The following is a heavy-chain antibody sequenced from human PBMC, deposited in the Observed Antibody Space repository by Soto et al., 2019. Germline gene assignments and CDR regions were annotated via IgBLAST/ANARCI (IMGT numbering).Heavy chain of an antibody. CDR2: INPNSGGT. CDR3: ASLSARHDWFDP. CDR1: GNTFTGYY. D-gene: IGHD6-6*01. Sequence: GASVKVSCKDSGNTFTGYYMHWVRQAPGQGLEWMGWINPNSGGTNYAQKFQGRVTMTRDTSISTAYMELSRLRSDDTAVYYCASLSARHDWFDPWGQGTLVTVSS. V-gene: IGHV1-2*02. J-gene: IGHJ5*02.